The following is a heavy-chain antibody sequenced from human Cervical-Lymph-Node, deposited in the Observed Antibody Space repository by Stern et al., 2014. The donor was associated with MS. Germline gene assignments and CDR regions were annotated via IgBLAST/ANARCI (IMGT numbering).Heavy chain of an antibody. CDR2: IYPGDSDT. V-gene: IGHV5-51*03. CDR1: GYKFASYW. Sequence: VQLVESGAEVRKPGQSLKISCQASGYKFASYWIAWVRQLPGRGLEWMGIIYPGDSDTRYGPSFEGQVTISVDKSINTAYLQWNSLKASDAAMYYCAKTYDGGGYTYFDSWGQGTLVTVSS. CDR3: AKTYDGGGYTYFDS. D-gene: IGHD3-22*01. J-gene: IGHJ4*02.